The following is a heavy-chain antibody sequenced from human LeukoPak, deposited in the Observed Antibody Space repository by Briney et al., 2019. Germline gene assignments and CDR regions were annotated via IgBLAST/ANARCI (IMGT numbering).Heavy chain of an antibody. D-gene: IGHD3-10*01. J-gene: IGHJ4*02. CDR3: ARDRMVRGFGY. V-gene: IGHV3-23*01. Sequence: RGSLRLSCAASGFTFSSYGMSWVRQAPGKGLEWVSAISGSGGSTYYADSVKGRFTISRDNAKNSLYLQMNSLRAEDTAVYYCARDRMVRGFGYWGQGTLVTVSS. CDR1: GFTFSSYG. CDR2: ISGSGGST.